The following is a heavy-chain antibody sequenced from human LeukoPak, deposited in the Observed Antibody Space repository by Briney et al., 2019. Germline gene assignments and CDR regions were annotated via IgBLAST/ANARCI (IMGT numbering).Heavy chain of an antibody. CDR2: ISYDGSNK. J-gene: IGHJ4*02. Sequence: GGSLRLSCAASGFTFSSYAMHWVRQAPGKGLEWVAVISYDGSNKYYADSVKGRFTISRDNSKNTLYLQMNSLRAGDTAVYYCARAPYYYDSSGQGDYWGQGTLVTVSS. D-gene: IGHD3-22*01. V-gene: IGHV3-30*01. CDR3: ARAPYYYDSSGQGDY. CDR1: GFTFSSYA.